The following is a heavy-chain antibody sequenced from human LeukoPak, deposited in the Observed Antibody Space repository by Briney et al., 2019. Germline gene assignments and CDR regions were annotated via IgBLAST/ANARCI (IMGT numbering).Heavy chain of an antibody. CDR2: IKQDGSEK. V-gene: IGHV3-7*03. CDR1: GFTFSSYW. CDR3: AKSRYSSGWYGLADY. Sequence: GGSLRLSCAASGFTFSSYWMSWVRQAPGKGLEWVANIKQDGSEKYYVDSVKGRFTISRDNAKNSLYLQMNSLRAEDTAVYYCAKSRYSSGWYGLADYWGQGTLVTVSS. J-gene: IGHJ4*02. D-gene: IGHD6-19*01.